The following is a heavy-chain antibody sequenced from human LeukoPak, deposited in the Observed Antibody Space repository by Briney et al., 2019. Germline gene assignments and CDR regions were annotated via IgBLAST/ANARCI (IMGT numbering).Heavy chain of an antibody. CDR1: GYTFTAYG. D-gene: IGHD3-16*01. CDR2: ISANNGNT. CDR3: SRDDGPFGGVRFDH. J-gene: IGHJ4*02. Sequence: ASVKVSCKASGYTFTAYGISWVRQAPGQGLEWMGWISANNGNTNYAQKVQGRVTMTRDTSTSTAYMELRSLRYDDTAVYYCSRDDGPFGGVRFDHWGQGTLVTVFS. V-gene: IGHV1-18*01.